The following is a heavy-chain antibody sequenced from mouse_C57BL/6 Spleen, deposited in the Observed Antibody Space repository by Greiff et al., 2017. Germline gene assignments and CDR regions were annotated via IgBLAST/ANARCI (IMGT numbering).Heavy chain of an antibody. CDR1: GFTFSDYG. V-gene: IGHV5-17*01. CDR2: ISSGSSTI. J-gene: IGHJ4*01. Sequence: EVKLMESGGGLVKPGGSLKLSCAASGFTFSDYGMHWVRQAPEKGLEWVAYISSGSSTIYYAAPVKGRFTISRDNAKNTLFLQMTSLRSEDTAMYYCERSMDYWGQGTSVTVSS. CDR3: ERSMDY.